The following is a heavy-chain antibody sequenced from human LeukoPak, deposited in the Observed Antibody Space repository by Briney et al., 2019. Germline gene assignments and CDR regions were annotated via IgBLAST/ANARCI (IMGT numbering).Heavy chain of an antibody. D-gene: IGHD5-18*01. J-gene: IGHJ5*02. V-gene: IGHV4-61*08. Sequence: SETLSLTCTVSGGSISSGGYYWSWIRQPPGKGLEWIGYIYYSGSTNYNPSLKSRVTISVDTSKNQFSLKLSSVTAADTAVYYCARGGYWMKNWFDPWGQGTLVTVSS. CDR1: GGSISSGGYY. CDR2: IYYSGST. CDR3: ARGGYWMKNWFDP.